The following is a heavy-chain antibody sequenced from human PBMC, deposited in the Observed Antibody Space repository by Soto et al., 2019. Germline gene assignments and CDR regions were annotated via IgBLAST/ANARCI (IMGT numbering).Heavy chain of an antibody. CDR3: ARDSPPGPVDN. Sequence: EVQLVESGGGLVQPGGSLRLSCAASGFSFRSYSMNWVRQAPGKGLEWVSYISGSSSTKYYADSVKGRFTISRDNAKNSLYLQMESLGAEDTDVYFCARDSPPGPVDNWGQGPLVTVSS. J-gene: IGHJ4*02. V-gene: IGHV3-48*01. CDR1: GFSFRSYS. CDR2: ISGSSSTK.